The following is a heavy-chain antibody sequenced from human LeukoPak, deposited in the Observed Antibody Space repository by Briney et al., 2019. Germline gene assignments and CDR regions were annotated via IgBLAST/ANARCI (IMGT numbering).Heavy chain of an antibody. J-gene: IGHJ4*02. CDR1: GFTFSSYA. CDR3: TTDREGMALGLARRPGY. V-gene: IGHV3-23*01. D-gene: IGHD3-16*01. CDR2: ISGIGGIT. Sequence: GGSLRLSCAASGFTFSSYAMNWVRQAPGKGLEWVSSISGIGGITYYADSVKGRFTISRDNSKNTLYLQMNSLRAEDTAVYYCTTDREGMALGLARRPGYWGQGTLVTVSS.